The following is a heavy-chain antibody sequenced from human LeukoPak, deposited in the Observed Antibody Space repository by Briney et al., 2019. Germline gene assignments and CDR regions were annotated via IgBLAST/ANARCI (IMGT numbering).Heavy chain of an antibody. D-gene: IGHD3-10*01. Sequence: SETLSLTCAVYGGSFSGYYWSWIRQPPGKGLEWLGEINHSGSTNYNPSLKSRVTISVDTSKNQFSLKLSSVTAADTAVYYCARGERRSYGSGSYSFDYWGQGTLVTVSS. CDR1: GGSFSGYY. J-gene: IGHJ4*02. V-gene: IGHV4-34*01. CDR2: INHSGST. CDR3: ARGERRSYGSGSYSFDY.